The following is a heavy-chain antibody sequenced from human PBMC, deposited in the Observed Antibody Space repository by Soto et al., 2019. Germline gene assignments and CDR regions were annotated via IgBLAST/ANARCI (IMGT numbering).Heavy chain of an antibody. D-gene: IGHD2-21*02. Sequence: QVQLVQSGTEVQKPGSSVSVSCKASGGTFSRFDITWVRQAPGQGLEWMGGIIPLFRTANYPQKFKGRIAITADASTNTAYMELYSLRYEDTAVYYCARHIGTVTRFDPWGQGTLVTVSS. CDR2: IIPLFRTA. CDR1: GGTFSRFD. J-gene: IGHJ5*02. CDR3: ARHIGTVTRFDP. V-gene: IGHV1-69*01.